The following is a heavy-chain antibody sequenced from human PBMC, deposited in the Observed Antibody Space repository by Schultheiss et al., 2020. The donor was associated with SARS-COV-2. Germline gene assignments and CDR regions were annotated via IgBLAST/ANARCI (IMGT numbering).Heavy chain of an antibody. CDR1: GYSISSGYY. Sequence: SETLSLTCAVSGYSISSGYYWGWIRQPPGKGLEWIGYIYYSGSTNYNPSLKSRVTISVDTSKNQFSLKLSSVTAADTAVYYCARTSASTVAMPIWGQGTMVTVSS. J-gene: IGHJ3*02. CDR2: IYYSGST. CDR3: ARTSASTVAMPI. V-gene: IGHV4-38-2*01. D-gene: IGHD4-23*01.